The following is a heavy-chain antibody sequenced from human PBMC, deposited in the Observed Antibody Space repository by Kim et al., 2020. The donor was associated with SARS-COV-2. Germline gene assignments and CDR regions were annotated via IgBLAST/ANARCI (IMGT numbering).Heavy chain of an antibody. CDR3: ARGYDS. CDR1: GGSISSGAYS. V-gene: IGHV4-30-2*01. CDR2: IFYSGNT. Sequence: SETLSLTCAVSGGSISSGAYSWSWIRQPPGKGLEWIGYIFYSGNTYSNPSLKSRVTMSIDSNNQFSLKLNSVTAADTAVYYRARGYDSWGHGTLVT. J-gene: IGHJ5*01.